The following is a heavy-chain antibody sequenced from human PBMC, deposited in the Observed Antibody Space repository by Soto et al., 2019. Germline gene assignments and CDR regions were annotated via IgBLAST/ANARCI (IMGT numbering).Heavy chain of an antibody. CDR2: VSGSGGTT. V-gene: IGHV3-23*01. D-gene: IGHD3-10*01. CDR1: GFTFSNYA. J-gene: IGHJ4*02. CDR3: AKDRETTMVGSYFDS. Sequence: GGSLRLSCAASGFTFSNYAMSWVRQTPGKGLEWVSGVSGSGGTTDYADSAKGRFTISRDKSKNTLYLQMNSLRPEDTAVYYCAKDRETTMVGSYFDSWGQGTMVTVSS.